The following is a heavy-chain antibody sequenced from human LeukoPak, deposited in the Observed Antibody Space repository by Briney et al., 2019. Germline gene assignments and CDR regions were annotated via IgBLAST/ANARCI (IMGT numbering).Heavy chain of an antibody. V-gene: IGHV3-66*01. D-gene: IGHD1-26*01. CDR1: GFTVSSNY. CDR2: IYSGGST. Sequence: GGSLRLSCAASGFTVSSNYMSWVRQAPGKGLEWVSVIYSGGSTYYADSVKGRFTISRDNSKNTLYLQMNSLRAEDTAVYYCARDLGGGSYYFDYWGQGTLVTASS. J-gene: IGHJ4*02. CDR3: ARDLGGGSYYFDY.